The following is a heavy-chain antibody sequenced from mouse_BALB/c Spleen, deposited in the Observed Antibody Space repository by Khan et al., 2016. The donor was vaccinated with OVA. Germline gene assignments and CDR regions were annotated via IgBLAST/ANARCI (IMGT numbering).Heavy chain of an antibody. CDR1: GYTFTNYG. D-gene: IGHD1-1*01. CDR3: ARGLNYYGSWFAY. J-gene: IGHJ3*01. Sequence: QFQLVQSGPELKKPGETVKISCKASGYTFTNYGMNWVKQAPGKALKWMGWINTYNGEPTYADDFKGRFAFSLETSASTAYLQINNLKNEDMATYFCARGLNYYGSWFAYWGQGTLVTVSA. V-gene: IGHV9-1*02. CDR2: INTYNGEP.